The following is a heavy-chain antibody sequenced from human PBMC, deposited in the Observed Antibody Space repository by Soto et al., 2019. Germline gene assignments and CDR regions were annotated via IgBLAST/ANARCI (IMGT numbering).Heavy chain of an antibody. D-gene: IGHD6-19*01. Sequence: ASVKYSCKASGYMFTGFYLHWVRQAPGQGLEWMGWINPNNGVTTYAKNFQGRVTMTRDSSISTAYMELSSLRPDDTAVYFCAAAAIPVAGRHPDSWGQGTVVTVSS. V-gene: IGHV1-2*02. CDR2: INPNNGVT. CDR3: AAAAIPVAGRHPDS. CDR1: GYMFTGFY. J-gene: IGHJ4*02.